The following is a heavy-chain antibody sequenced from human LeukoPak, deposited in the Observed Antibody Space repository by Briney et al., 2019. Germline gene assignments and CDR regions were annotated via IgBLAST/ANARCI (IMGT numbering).Heavy chain of an antibody. CDR1: GFSLSTSGVG. CDR2: IYWNDDK. CDR3: ARSGIVGATVNAYFDY. J-gene: IGHJ4*02. D-gene: IGHD1-26*01. Sequence: SGPTLVNPTQTLTLTCTFSGFSLSTSGVGVGWIRQPPGKALEWLALIYWNDDKRYSPSLKSRLTITKDTSKNQVVLTMTNMDPVDTATYYCARSGIVGATVNAYFDYWGQGTLVTVSS. V-gene: IGHV2-5*01.